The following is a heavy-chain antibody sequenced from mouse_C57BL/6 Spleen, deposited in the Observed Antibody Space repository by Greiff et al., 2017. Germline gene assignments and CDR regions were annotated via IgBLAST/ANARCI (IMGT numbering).Heavy chain of an antibody. J-gene: IGHJ4*01. D-gene: IGHD1-1*01. Sequence: QVQLQQSDAELVKPGASVKISCKVSGYTFTDHTIHWMKQRPEQGLEWIGYIYPRDGSNKYNEKLKCKATLTADKSSSTAYMQLNILTSEDSAVYFCARLGYYGSPNYYAMDYWGQGTSVTVSS. V-gene: IGHV1-78*01. CDR1: GYTFTDHT. CDR2: IYPRDGSN. CDR3: ARLGYYGSPNYYAMDY.